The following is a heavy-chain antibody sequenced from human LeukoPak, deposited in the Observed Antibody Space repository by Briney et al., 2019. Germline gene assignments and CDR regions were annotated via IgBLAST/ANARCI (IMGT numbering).Heavy chain of an antibody. D-gene: IGHD2-8*01. V-gene: IGHV3-72*01. CDR3: ASSMVQEGFDY. Sequence: GGSLRLSCAASGFTFSDHYMDWVRQAPGKGLERVGRTRNKANSYTTEYAASVKGRFTISRDDSKNSLYLQMNSLKTEDTAVYYCASSMVQEGFDYWGQGTLVTVSS. CDR2: TRNKANSYTT. J-gene: IGHJ4*02. CDR1: GFTFSDHY.